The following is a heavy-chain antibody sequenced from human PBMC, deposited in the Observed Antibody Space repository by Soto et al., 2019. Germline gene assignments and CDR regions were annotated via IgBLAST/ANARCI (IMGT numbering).Heavy chain of an antibody. D-gene: IGHD5-18*01. J-gene: IGHJ4*02. Sequence: SPKVSCKASGGTFSSCAISWVRQAPGQGLEWVGGIIHIFGTANYAQKFQGRVTITADESTSTAYMELSSLRSEATAVYYCVTPPRETAMVDYWGQGTLVTVSS. CDR3: VTPPRETAMVDY. CDR1: GGTFSSCA. CDR2: IIHIFGTA. V-gene: IGHV1-69*13.